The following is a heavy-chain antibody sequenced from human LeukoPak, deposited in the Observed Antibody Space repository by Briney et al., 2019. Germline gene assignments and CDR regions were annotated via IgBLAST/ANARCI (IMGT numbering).Heavy chain of an antibody. CDR1: GGSISSYY. CDR2: IYTSGST. V-gene: IGHV4-4*07. CDR3: ARAQRPYCSSTSCYKPYYYYMDV. J-gene: IGHJ6*03. D-gene: IGHD2-2*02. Sequence: PSETLSLTCTVSGGSISSYYWSWIRQPAGKGLEWIGRIYTSGSTNYNPSLKSRVTMSVDTSKNQFSLKLSSVTAADTAVYYCARAQRPYCSSTSCYKPYYYYMDVWGKGPTVTVSS.